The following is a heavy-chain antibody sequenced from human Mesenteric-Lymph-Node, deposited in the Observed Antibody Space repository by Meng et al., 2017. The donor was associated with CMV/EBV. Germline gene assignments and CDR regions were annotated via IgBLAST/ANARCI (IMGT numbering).Heavy chain of an antibody. V-gene: IGHV3-11*01. CDR1: GFTFSDYY. J-gene: IGHJ4*02. D-gene: IGHD4-23*01. Sequence: QVQLVESGGGLVKPGGSLRLSCAASGFTFSDYYMGWIRQAPGKGLEWVSYISSSGSTIDYADSVVGRFTISRDNAKNSVSLQMNSLRVEDTAVYYCARDDGGNSVLDNWGQGTMVTVSS. CDR3: ARDDGGNSVLDN. CDR2: ISSSGSTI.